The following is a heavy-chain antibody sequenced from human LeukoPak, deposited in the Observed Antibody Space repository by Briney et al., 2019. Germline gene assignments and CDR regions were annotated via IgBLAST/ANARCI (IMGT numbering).Heavy chain of an antibody. V-gene: IGHV3-21*01. CDR1: GFTFSSYS. J-gene: IGHJ4*02. Sequence: GGSLRLSCAASGFTFSSYSMNWVRQAPGKGLEWVSSISSSSSYIYYADSVKGRFTISRDNAKNSLYLQMNSLRAEDTAVYYCARGGAIDSYYDFWSGYPYFDYWGQGTLVTVSS. D-gene: IGHD3-3*01. CDR2: ISSSSSYI. CDR3: ARGGAIDSYYDFWSGYPYFDY.